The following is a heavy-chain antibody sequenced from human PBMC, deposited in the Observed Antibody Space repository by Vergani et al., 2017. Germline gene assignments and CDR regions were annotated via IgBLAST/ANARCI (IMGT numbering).Heavy chain of an antibody. D-gene: IGHD6-13*01. V-gene: IGHV6-1*01. Sequence: QVQLQQSGPGLVKPSQTLSLTCAISGDSVSSNSAAWNWIRQSPSRGLEWLGRTYYRSKWYNDYAVSVKSRITINPDTSKKQFSLQLNSVTPEDTAVYYCARVAPIWGAAAGNYYYGMDVWGQGTTVTVSS. CDR1: GDSVSSNSAA. J-gene: IGHJ6*02. CDR2: TYYRSKWYN. CDR3: ARVAPIWGAAAGNYYYGMDV.